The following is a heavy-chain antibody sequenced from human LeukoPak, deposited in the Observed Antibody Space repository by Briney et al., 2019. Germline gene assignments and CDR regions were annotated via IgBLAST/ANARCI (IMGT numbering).Heavy chain of an antibody. V-gene: IGHV3-7*01. CDR2: IKGDESAR. Sequence: GGSLRLSCEAFGFTFSTYWMAWVRQAPGKGLEWVANIKGDESARHQADSVKGRFTISRDNAKKSVYLQMSSLRGEDTAVYYCARDVGGSLDYWGQGTLVTVSS. CDR3: ARDVGGSLDY. D-gene: IGHD1-26*01. CDR1: GFTFSTYW. J-gene: IGHJ4*02.